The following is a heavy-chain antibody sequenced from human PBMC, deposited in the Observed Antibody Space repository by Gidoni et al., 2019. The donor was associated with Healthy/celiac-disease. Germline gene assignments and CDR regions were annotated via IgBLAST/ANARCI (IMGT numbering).Heavy chain of an antibody. V-gene: IGHV3-9*01. Sequence: EVQLVASGGGLVQPGRSLRLSCAASGFTFADYAMHWVRQAPGKGLEWVSGIIWNSSSIGYADSVKGRFTISRDNAKNSLYLQMNSLRAEDTALYYCAKDMRSGGGYGGNSGYFDLWGRGTLVTVSS. CDR1: GFTFADYA. D-gene: IGHD4-17*01. J-gene: IGHJ2*01. CDR2: IIWNSSSI. CDR3: AKDMRSGGGYGGNSGYFDL.